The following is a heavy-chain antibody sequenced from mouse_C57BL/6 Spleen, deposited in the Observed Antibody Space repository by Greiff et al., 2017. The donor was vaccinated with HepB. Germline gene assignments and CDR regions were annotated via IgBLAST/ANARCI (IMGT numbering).Heavy chain of an antibody. CDR1: GYTFTSYW. J-gene: IGHJ4*01. CDR2: IHPNSGST. D-gene: IGHD1-1*01. Sequence: VQLQQPGAELVKPGASVKLSCKASGYTFTSYWMHWVKQRPGQGLEWIGMIHPNSGSTNYNEKFKSKATLTVDKSSSTAYMQLSSLTSEDSAVYYCASGDYGSSFYYAMDYWGQGTSVTVSS. V-gene: IGHV1-64*01. CDR3: ASGDYGSSFYYAMDY.